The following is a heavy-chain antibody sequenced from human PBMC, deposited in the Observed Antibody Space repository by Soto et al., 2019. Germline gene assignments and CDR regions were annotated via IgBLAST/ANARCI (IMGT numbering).Heavy chain of an antibody. CDR1: GGSVSSGSYY. V-gene: IGHV4-61*01. CDR3: ARDSRNSYYGMDV. Sequence: PSETLSLTCTVSGGSVSSGSYYWSWIRQPPGKGLEWIGYIYYSGSTNYNSSLKSRVTISVDTPKNQFSLKLSSVTAADTAVYYCARDSRNSYYGMDVWGKGTTVTVSS. CDR2: IYYSGST. J-gene: IGHJ6*04.